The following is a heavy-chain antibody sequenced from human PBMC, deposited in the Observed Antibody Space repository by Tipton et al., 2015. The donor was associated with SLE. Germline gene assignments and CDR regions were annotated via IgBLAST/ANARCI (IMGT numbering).Heavy chain of an antibody. D-gene: IGHD3-9*01. CDR3: AKDRDYDILTGYSRDAFDI. Sequence: SLRLSCVASGFTFSNYGMHWVRQAPGKGLEWVAVIWYDGSNKYYADSVKGRFTISRDNSKNTLYLQMKSLRAEETAMYYCAKDRDYDILTGYSRDAFDIWGQGTMVTVSS. V-gene: IGHV3-30*18. CDR2: IWYDGSNK. J-gene: IGHJ3*02. CDR1: GFTFSNYG.